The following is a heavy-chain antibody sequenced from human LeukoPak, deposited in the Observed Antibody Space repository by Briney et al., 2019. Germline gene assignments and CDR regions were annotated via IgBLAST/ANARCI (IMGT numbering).Heavy chain of an antibody. CDR2: ISTSVTTI. CDR3: AREGYSGYDHNFDY. V-gene: IGHV3-48*03. J-gene: IGHJ4*02. Sequence: GGSLRLSCAASGFTFSSYEMNWVRQAPGKGLEWVSYISTSVTTIYYAASVKGRFTISRDNAKNSLYLQMNSLRAEDTAVYYCAREGYSGYDHNFDYWGQGTLVTVSS. D-gene: IGHD5-12*01. CDR1: GFTFSSYE.